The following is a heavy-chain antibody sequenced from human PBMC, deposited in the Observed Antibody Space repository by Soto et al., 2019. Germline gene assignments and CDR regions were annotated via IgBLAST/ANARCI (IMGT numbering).Heavy chain of an antibody. CDR2: ISAYNGNT. CDR3: ARGGVVVVAAIINYYYGMDV. D-gene: IGHD2-15*01. J-gene: IGHJ6*02. CDR1: GYTYTSYG. Sequence: ASVKASSKASGYTYTSYGLSWARQAHGQGLEWMGWISAYNGNTNYAQKLQGRVTMTTDTSTSTAYMELRSLRSDDTAVHYCARGGVVVVAAIINYYYGMDVWGQGTTVTVSS. V-gene: IGHV1-18*01.